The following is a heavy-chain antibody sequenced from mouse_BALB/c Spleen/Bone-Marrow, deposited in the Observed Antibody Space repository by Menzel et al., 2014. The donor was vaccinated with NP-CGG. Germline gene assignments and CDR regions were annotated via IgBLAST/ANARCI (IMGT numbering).Heavy chain of an antibody. CDR1: GYTFSNYW. J-gene: IGHJ2*01. CDR3: ARASVVPYYFDF. Sequence: QVQLQQSGAELMKPGASVKISCKATGYTFSNYWIDWVKQRPGHGLEWIGEILPGSGTANYNEKFKGKVTFTADTSSNTAYMQLSSLTSEDSALYYCARASVVPYYFDFWGQGTTLTVSS. CDR2: ILPGSGTA. D-gene: IGHD1-1*01. V-gene: IGHV1-9*01.